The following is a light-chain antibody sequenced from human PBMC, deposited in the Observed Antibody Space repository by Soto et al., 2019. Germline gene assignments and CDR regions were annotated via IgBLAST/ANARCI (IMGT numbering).Light chain of an antibody. CDR2: AAS. CDR1: QGISTY. V-gene: IGKV1-39*01. Sequence: DIQITQSPSSLSASVEDRVTITCRASQGISTYLKWYQQKPGKAPKLLIYAASSLQSGVTSRFSGSGSETDFTLTISSLQPEDFATYSCQHSTTWTFGQGTKVDIK. J-gene: IGKJ1*01. CDR3: QHSTTWT.